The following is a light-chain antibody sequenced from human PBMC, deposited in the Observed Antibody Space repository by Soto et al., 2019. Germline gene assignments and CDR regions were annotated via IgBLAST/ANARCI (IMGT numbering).Light chain of an antibody. CDR2: KAS. V-gene: IGKV1-5*03. CDR1: QSISSW. Sequence: DIQMTQSPSTLSASVGDRVTITCRASQSISSWLAWYQQKPGKAPKLLIYKASSLESGVPSRFSGSGSGTEFTLTISSLRPDDFATYYCQQYNSYWTCGQGTKVDIK. J-gene: IGKJ1*01. CDR3: QQYNSYWT.